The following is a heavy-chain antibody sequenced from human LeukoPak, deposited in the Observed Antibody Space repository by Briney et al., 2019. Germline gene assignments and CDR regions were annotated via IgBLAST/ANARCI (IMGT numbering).Heavy chain of an antibody. Sequence: KAGGSLRLSCAASGFTFSSYSMNWVRQAPGKGLEWVSSISSSSSYIYYADSVKGRFTISRDNAKNSLYLQMNSLRAEDTAVYYCARSKMATTPIDYWGQGTLVTVS. V-gene: IGHV3-21*04. CDR3: ARSKMATTPIDY. J-gene: IGHJ4*02. D-gene: IGHD1-1*01. CDR2: ISSSSSYI. CDR1: GFTFSSYS.